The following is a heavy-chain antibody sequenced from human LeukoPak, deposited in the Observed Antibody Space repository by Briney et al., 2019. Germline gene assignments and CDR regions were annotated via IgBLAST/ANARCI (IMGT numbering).Heavy chain of an antibody. V-gene: IGHV3-30*02. J-gene: IGHJ4*02. CDR2: IRYDGSNK. CDR1: RFVFSSYG. Sequence: GGSLRLSCAASRFVFSSYGMHWVRQAPGKGLEWVAFIRYDGSNKYYADSVKGRFTISRDNSKNTLYLQMNSLRAEDTAVYYCAKDQLFRDYSGSYSDYWGQGTLVTVSS. D-gene: IGHD1-26*01. CDR3: AKDQLFRDYSGSYSDY.